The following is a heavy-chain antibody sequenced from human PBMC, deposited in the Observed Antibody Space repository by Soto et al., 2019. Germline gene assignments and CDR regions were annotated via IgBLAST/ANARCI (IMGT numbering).Heavy chain of an antibody. D-gene: IGHD6-19*01. Sequence: PSQTLSLTCAISGDSVSSNTAAWNWIRSSPSRGLEWLGRTYYRSNWRHDYAVSVRSRITVNPDTSKNQFSLQLNSVTPDDTAVYYCERGVAGSGFDLWGQGTLVTVYS. CDR1: GDSVSSNTAA. CDR2: TYYRSNWRH. J-gene: IGHJ4*02. CDR3: ERGVAGSGFDL. V-gene: IGHV6-1*01.